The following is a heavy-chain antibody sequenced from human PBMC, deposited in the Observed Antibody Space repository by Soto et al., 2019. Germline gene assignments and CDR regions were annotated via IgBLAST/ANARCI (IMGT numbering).Heavy chain of an antibody. CDR3: AKDYQGIQLWLEVLSSSWPPLGYYLDY. D-gene: IGHD5-18*01. V-gene: IGHV3-30*18. CDR2: ILYDGSNK. Sequence: GGGLRLPRSASWITLNSQGMPWGPPGPGQGVGWVGVILYDGSNKYYADSVKGRFTISRDNSKNTLYLQMNSLRAEDTAVYYCAKDYQGIQLWLEVLSSSWPPLGYYLDYWGQGTLVTVSS. CDR1: WITLNSQG. J-gene: IGHJ4*02.